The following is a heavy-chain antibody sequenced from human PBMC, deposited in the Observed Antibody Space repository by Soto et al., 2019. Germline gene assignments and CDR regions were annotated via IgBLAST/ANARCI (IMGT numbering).Heavy chain of an antibody. CDR1: GFSLSSSGVS. CDR3: THSSRYSACDF. J-gene: IGHJ3*01. V-gene: IGHV2-5*02. Sequence: QITLKESGPMLVKPTQTLTLTCTFSGFSLSSSGVSVGWIRQPPGKALEWLAHMYWDDDKRYSPSLKNRLIITKDTSKNQVILTMTDMDPVDTATFYCTHSSRYSACDFGGQWTMVAVSS. D-gene: IGHD2-15*01. CDR2: MYWDDDK.